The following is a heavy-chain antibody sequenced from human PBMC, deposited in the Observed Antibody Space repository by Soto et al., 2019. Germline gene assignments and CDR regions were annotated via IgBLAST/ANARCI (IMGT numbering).Heavy chain of an antibody. CDR1: GASITSENW. Sequence: PSETLSLTCTVSGASITSENWWSWVRQPPGKGLEWIGEIYHSGSANYNPSLKSRVTLSVDTSKNQFSLKLNSVTAADTAVYYCARVVVEVVAHPLVRFDPWGQGTLVTVSS. CDR3: ARVVVEVVAHPLVRFDP. CDR2: IYHSGSA. V-gene: IGHV4-4*02. J-gene: IGHJ5*02. D-gene: IGHD2-15*01.